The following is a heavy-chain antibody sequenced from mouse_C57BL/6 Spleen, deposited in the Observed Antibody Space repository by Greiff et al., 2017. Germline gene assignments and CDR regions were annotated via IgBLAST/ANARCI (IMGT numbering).Heavy chain of an antibody. CDR2: IDPETGGT. CDR3: TGGQLRLGDFDY. Sequence: VQLQESGAELVRPGASVTLSCKASGYTFTDYEMHWVKQTPVHGLEWIGAIDPETGGTAYNQKFKGKAILTADKSSSTAYMELRSLTSEDSAVYYCTGGQLRLGDFDYWGQGTTLTVSS. J-gene: IGHJ2*01. D-gene: IGHD3-2*02. CDR1: GYTFTDYE. V-gene: IGHV1-15*01.